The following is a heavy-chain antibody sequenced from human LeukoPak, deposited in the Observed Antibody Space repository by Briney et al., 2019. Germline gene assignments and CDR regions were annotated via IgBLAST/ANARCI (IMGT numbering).Heavy chain of an antibody. Sequence: SETLSLTCTVSGGSISSYYWSWIRQPPGKGLEWIGYIYTRGSTNYNPSLKSRVTISVDTSKNQFSLKLSSVTAADTAVYYCARQKGGSFIDPWGQGTLVTVSS. CDR2: IYTRGST. CDR3: ARQKGGSFIDP. D-gene: IGHD1-26*01. CDR1: GGSISSYY. V-gene: IGHV4-4*09. J-gene: IGHJ5*02.